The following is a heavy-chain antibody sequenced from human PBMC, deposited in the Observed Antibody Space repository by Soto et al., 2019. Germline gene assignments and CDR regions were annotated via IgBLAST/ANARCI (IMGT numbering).Heavy chain of an antibody. CDR3: ARVPGP. CDR1: GDNISTCGYT. CDR2: IYHSGST. Sequence: SETLSLTCDVSGDNISTCGYTWAWIRQPPGKGLEWIGYIYHSGSTYYNPSLKSRVTISVDRSKNQFSLKLSSVTAADTAVYYCARVPGPWGQGTLVTVSS. J-gene: IGHJ5*02. V-gene: IGHV4-30-2*01.